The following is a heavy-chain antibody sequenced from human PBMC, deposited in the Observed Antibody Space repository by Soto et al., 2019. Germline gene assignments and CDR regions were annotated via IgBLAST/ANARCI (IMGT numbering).Heavy chain of an antibody. D-gene: IGHD6-13*01. CDR1: GYNFTGYS. V-gene: IGHV1-2*02. J-gene: IGHJ6*02. CDR2: IKPNSGGT. Sequence: ASVKVSCKASGYNFTGYSMHWVRQAPGQGLEWMGWIKPNSGGTNYAQKFQGRVTMTRDTSISTAYMELSRLRSDDTAVYYCARDKLAAAGTPLYYYYYGMDVWGQGTTVTVSS. CDR3: ARDKLAAAGTPLYYYYYGMDV.